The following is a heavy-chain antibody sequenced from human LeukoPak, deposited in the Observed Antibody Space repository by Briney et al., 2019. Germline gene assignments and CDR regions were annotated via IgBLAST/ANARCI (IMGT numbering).Heavy chain of an antibody. D-gene: IGHD5-18*01. V-gene: IGHV1-46*01. J-gene: IGHJ4*02. CDR3: ARVDAAMQADY. Sequence: GASVKVSCKASGYTFTSYYMHWVRQAPGQGLEWMGIINPSGGSTSYAQKFQGRVTMTRDMSTSTVYMELSSLRSEDTAVYYCARVDAAMQADYWGQGTLVTVSS. CDR2: INPSGGST. CDR1: GYTFTSYY.